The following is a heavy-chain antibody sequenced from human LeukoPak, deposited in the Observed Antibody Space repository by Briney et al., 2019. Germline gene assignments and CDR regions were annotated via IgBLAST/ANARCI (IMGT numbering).Heavy chain of an antibody. Sequence: GGSLTLSCVGSGFTFSSYAMSWVGQAPGKGLEGVSAISDTGATTYDADSVKGRFTISRDNSRSTLYLQMNSLRAEDTALYYCAKDTSIGRYCTNGVCSPFDYWGQGTLVTVSS. D-gene: IGHD2-8*01. CDR1: GFTFSSYA. V-gene: IGHV3-23*01. J-gene: IGHJ4*02. CDR3: AKDTSIGRYCTNGVCSPFDY. CDR2: ISDTGATT.